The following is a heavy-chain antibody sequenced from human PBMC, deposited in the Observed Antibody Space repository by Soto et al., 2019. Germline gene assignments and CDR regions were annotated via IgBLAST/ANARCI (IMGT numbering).Heavy chain of an antibody. CDR1: GGTFTSYG. J-gene: IGHJ6*02. D-gene: IGHD3-3*01. V-gene: IGHV1-69*01. Sequence: QVQLVQSGAEVKKPGSSVKVSCKASGGTFTSYGIGWVRQAPGQGLEWMGGILPIFGTPNYAQNFRGRVTITAEESTSTAYMELSSLRSEDTDVYYCAVRSTYSHYYYAMDVWGQGTTVTVSS. CDR2: ILPIFGTP. CDR3: AVRSTYSHYYYAMDV.